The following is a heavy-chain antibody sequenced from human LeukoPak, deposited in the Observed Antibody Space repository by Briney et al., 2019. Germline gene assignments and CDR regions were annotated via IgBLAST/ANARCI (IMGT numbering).Heavy chain of an antibody. CDR1: GYTLTELS. CDR2: FDPEDGET. V-gene: IGHV1-24*01. Sequence: ASVKVSCKVSGYTLTELSMHWVRQAPGKGLEWMGGFDPEDGETIYAQKFRGRVTMTEDTSTDTAYMELSSLRSEDTAVYYCATTQGGSYYYFDYWGQGTLVTVSS. D-gene: IGHD1-26*01. J-gene: IGHJ4*02. CDR3: ATTQGGSYYYFDY.